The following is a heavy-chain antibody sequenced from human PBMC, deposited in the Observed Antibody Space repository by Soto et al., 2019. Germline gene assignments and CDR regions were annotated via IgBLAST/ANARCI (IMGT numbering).Heavy chain of an antibody. V-gene: IGHV4-34*01. CDR1: GVSLNGFS. D-gene: IGHD6-13*01. CDR2: INHSGTT. CDR3: ARHRPLILYSSSRKIDP. J-gene: IGHJ5*02. Sequence: PSETLSLTCGVHGVSLNGFSWSWIRQTPGKGLEWIGEINHSGTTNYHPSLGSRVTMSLDTSKNQFSLQLSSVTAADTAVYYCARHRPLILYSSSRKIDPWGQGTLVTVSS.